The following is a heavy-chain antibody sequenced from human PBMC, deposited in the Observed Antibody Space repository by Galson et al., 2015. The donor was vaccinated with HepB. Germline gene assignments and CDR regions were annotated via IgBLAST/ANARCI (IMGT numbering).Heavy chain of an antibody. CDR1: FSLRVSGMG. D-gene: IGHD3/OR15-3a*01. Sequence: FSLRVSGMGVGWIRQPPGKALEWLAFINWNDDKRYSPSLKNRLTIIKDTFRNQVVLRMTNMDPADTATYYCARSLGLVGPYFDYWGQGSPITVSS. J-gene: IGHJ4*02. CDR2: INWNDDK. CDR3: ARSLGLVGPYFDY. V-gene: IGHV2-5*01.